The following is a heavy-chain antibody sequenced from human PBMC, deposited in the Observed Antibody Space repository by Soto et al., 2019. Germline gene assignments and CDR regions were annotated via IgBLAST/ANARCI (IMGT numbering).Heavy chain of an antibody. CDR1: GFTFSHYA. Sequence: QVQLVESGGGVVQPGRSLRLSCAASGFTFSHYAMHWVRQAPGKGLEWVALMSYAGSNEYYADSVKGRFTISRDNSKNALYLLLNSLSAEDTALYYCAKDGSHTFDYWGQGTLGTVSS. D-gene: IGHD1-26*01. J-gene: IGHJ4*02. V-gene: IGHV3-30*18. CDR3: AKDGSHTFDY. CDR2: MSYAGSNE.